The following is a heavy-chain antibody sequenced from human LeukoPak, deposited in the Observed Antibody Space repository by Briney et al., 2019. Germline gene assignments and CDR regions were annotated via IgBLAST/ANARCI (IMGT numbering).Heavy chain of an antibody. J-gene: IGHJ6*03. CDR2: INHSGST. D-gene: IGHD3-3*01. CDR1: GFTFSSYE. V-gene: IGHV4-34*01. Sequence: GSLRLSCAASGFTFSSYEMNWIRQPPGKGLEWIGEINHSGSTNYNPSLKSRVTISVDTSKNQFSLKLSSVTAADTAVYYCARLRYHDFWSGYWKYYYYMDVWGKGTTVTVSS. CDR3: ARLRYHDFWSGYWKYYYYMDV.